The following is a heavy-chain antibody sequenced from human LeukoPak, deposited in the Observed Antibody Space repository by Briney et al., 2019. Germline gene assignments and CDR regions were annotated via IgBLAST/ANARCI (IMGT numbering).Heavy chain of an antibody. D-gene: IGHD2-15*01. Sequence: PSETLSLTCAVYGGSFSGYYWSWIRQPPGKGLEWIGEINHSGSTNYNPSLKSRVTISVDTSKNQFSLKLSSVTAADTAVYYCARGRIVVVVAARHYFGYWGQGTLVTVSS. J-gene: IGHJ4*02. CDR3: ARGRIVVVVAARHYFGY. V-gene: IGHV4-34*01. CDR2: INHSGST. CDR1: GGSFSGYY.